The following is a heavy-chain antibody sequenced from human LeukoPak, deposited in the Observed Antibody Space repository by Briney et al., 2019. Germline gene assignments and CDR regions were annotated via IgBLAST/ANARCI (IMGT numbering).Heavy chain of an antibody. V-gene: IGHV3-21*01. Sequence: GGSLRLSCAASGYIFSNYGMHWVRQAPGKGLEWVSSISSSTYIYHADSLKGRFTISRDNAKNSLYLQMNSLRAEDTAVYYCARGLAATGPTPYFDYWGQGTLVTVSS. CDR1: GYIFSNYG. CDR3: ARGLAATGPTPYFDY. D-gene: IGHD6-13*01. CDR2: ISSSTYI. J-gene: IGHJ4*02.